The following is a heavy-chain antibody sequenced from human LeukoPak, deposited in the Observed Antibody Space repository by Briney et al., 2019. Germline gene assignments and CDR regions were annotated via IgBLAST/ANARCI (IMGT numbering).Heavy chain of an antibody. J-gene: IGHJ6*02. CDR1: GFTFSSYG. Sequence: SGGSLRLSCAASGFTFSSYGMHWVRQAPGKGLEWVAVISYDGSNKYYADSVKGRFTISRDNSKNTLYLQMNSLRAEDTAVYYCAKAATVYYYYGMDVWGQGTTVTVSS. CDR2: ISYDGSNK. CDR3: AKAATVYYYYGMDV. D-gene: IGHD2-15*01. V-gene: IGHV3-30*18.